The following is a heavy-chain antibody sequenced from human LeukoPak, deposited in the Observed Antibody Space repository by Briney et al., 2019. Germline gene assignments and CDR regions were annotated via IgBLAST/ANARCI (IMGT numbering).Heavy chain of an antibody. Sequence: ASVKISFKVSVYTFTDYYIHWVQQAPGKGLEWMGLVDPEDGETIYTEKFQGRVTITADTSTDTAYMELSSLRSEDTAVYYCATGPPYSSGSFDYWGQGTLVTVSS. D-gene: IGHD6-19*01. CDR1: VYTFTDYY. V-gene: IGHV1-69-2*01. CDR3: ATGPPYSSGSFDY. CDR2: VDPEDGET. J-gene: IGHJ4*02.